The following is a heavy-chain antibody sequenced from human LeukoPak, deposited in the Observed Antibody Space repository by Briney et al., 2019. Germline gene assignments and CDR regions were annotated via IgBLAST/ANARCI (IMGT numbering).Heavy chain of an antibody. V-gene: IGHV6-1*01. D-gene: IGHD6-19*01. CDR2: TYYMSKWNN. Sequence: SQTLSLTCAISGDCVSSNSATWNWIRQSPSRGLEWLGRTYYMSKWNNDYAAAVKSRITINPDTSKNQFSLELNSVTPEDTAVYYCVRGWEYSSGWYYFDYWGQGTLVTVSS. CDR1: GDCVSSNSAT. CDR3: VRGWEYSSGWYYFDY. J-gene: IGHJ4*02.